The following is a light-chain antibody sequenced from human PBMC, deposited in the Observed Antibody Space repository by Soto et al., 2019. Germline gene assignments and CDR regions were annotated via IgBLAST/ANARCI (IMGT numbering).Light chain of an antibody. CDR3: QQSYNVPFT. CDR1: QNISNY. J-gene: IGKJ3*01. V-gene: IGKV1-39*01. CDR2: RAS. Sequence: DIQMTQSPASLAASLGDRITISCRASQNISNYLNWYHQKPGEDPKILIYRASTLQSGVPSSVSGSGSGTEFTLSISSLQPEDFGTYYCQQSYNVPFTFGPGTKVDVK.